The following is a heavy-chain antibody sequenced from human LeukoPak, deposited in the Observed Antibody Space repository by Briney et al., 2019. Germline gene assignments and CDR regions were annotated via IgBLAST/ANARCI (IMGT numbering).Heavy chain of an antibody. D-gene: IGHD3-22*01. CDR2: ISAYNGNT. CDR3: ARNYYDSSGYYSWFDP. Sequence: RASVKVSCKASGYTFTSYGISWVRQAPGQGLEWMGWISAYNGNTNYAQKLQGRVTMTTDTSTSTAYMELRSLRSDDTAVYYCARNYYDSSGYYSWFDPWGQGTLVTVSS. V-gene: IGHV1-18*01. J-gene: IGHJ5*02. CDR1: GYTFTSYG.